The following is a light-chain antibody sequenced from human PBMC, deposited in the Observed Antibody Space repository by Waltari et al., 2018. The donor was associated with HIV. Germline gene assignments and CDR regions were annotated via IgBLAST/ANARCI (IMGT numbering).Light chain of an antibody. J-gene: IGLJ2*01. Sequence: QSVLTQPPSASGTPGQRVTISCSGSYSNIGTDVVNWYQQLPGTAPKLLIYSNNHRPSGVPDRFSRSKSGTSASLAISGLQSEDEAAYYCAAWDDSLNALLFGGGTKLTVL. V-gene: IGLV1-44*01. CDR3: AAWDDSLNALL. CDR2: SNN. CDR1: YSNIGTDV.